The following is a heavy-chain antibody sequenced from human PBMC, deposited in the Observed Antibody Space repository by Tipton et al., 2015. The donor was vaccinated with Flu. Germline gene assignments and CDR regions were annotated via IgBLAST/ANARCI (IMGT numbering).Heavy chain of an antibody. J-gene: IGHJ4*02. CDR1: GFTFSSYG. V-gene: IGHV3-30*03. D-gene: IGHD2/OR15-2a*01. CDR3: VRDKNEFYVFDY. CDR2: ISYDGSNK. Sequence: SLRLSCAASGFTFSSYGMHWVRQAPGKGLEWVAVISYDGSNKYYADSVKGRFTISRDNSKNTLYLQMNSLRAEDTAVYYCVRDKNEFYVFDYWAQGTLVTVSS.